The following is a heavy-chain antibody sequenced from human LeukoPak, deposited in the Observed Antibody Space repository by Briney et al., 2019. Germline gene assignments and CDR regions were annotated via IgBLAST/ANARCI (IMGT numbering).Heavy chain of an antibody. D-gene: IGHD2-2*02. CDR2: INPSGGST. V-gene: IGHV1-46*01. CDR3: ARAVVVPAAIASHFDY. Sequence: ASVKVSCKASGYTFTSYYMHWVRQAPGQGLEWMGIINPSGGSTSYAHKFQGRVTMTRDTSTSTVYMELSSLRSEDTAVYYCARAVVVPAAIASHFDYWGQGTLVTVSS. J-gene: IGHJ4*02. CDR1: GYTFTSYY.